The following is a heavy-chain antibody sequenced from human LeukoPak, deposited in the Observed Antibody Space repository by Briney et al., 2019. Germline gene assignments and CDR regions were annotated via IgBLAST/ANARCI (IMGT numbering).Heavy chain of an antibody. CDR3: ARDTKN. CDR1: GVSISSANYY. CDR2: IYTSGST. J-gene: IGHJ4*02. V-gene: IGHV4-61*02. Sequence: PSETLSLTCTVSGVSISSANYYWSWIRQPAGKGLEWIGRIYTSGSTNYNPSLKSRVTISIDTSKNQFSLKPNSVTAADTAVYYCARDTKNWGQGTLVTVSS. D-gene: IGHD1-1*01.